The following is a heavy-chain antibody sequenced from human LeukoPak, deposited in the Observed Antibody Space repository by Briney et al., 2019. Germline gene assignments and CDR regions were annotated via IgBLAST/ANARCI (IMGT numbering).Heavy chain of an antibody. V-gene: IGHV4-34*01. D-gene: IGHD3-10*01. J-gene: IGHJ4*02. Sequence: SETLSLTCAVYGGSFSGYYWSWIRQPPGKGLEWIGRMYHSGATYYNPSLKSRVSMSVDSSENQLFLRLSSVTAADTAVYYCAKDGRRRKTYYYGSGSYPEWGQGTLVTVSS. CDR3: AKDGRRRKTYYYGSGSYPE. CDR2: MYHSGAT. CDR1: GGSFSGYY.